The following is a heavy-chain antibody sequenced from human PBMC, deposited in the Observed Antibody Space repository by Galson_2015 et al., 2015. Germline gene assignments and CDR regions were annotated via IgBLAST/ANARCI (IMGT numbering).Heavy chain of an antibody. CDR2: IWYDGSNK. J-gene: IGHJ4*02. CDR3: ARAYDILTGRSFDY. V-gene: IGHV3-33*01. Sequence: SCAASGFTFSSYGMHWVRQAPGKGLEWVAVIWYDGSNKYYADSVKGRFAISRDNSKNTLYLQMNSLRAEDTAVYYCARAYDILTGRSFDYWGQGTLVTVSS. CDR1: GFTFSSYG. D-gene: IGHD3-9*01.